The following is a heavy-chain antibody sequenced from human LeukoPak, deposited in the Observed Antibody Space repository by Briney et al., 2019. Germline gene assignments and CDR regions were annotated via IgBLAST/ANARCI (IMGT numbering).Heavy chain of an antibody. V-gene: IGHV3-74*01. J-gene: IGHJ6*02. CDR3: VRDSRYCPDV. CDR2: LISDGSSA. CDR1: GFTFSSYW. Sequence: GGSLRLSCAASGFTFSSYWMHWVRQAPGKGLVWFSRLISDGSSASYADSVKGRFTISRDNTKNILYLQMNSLRAEDTAVYYCVRDSRYCPDVWGQGTTVTVSS. D-gene: IGHD2-8*02.